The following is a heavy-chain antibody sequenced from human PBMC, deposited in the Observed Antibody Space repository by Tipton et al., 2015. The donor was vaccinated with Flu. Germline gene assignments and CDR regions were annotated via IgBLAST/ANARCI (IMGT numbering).Heavy chain of an antibody. CDR3: ARVGVSGWTLAYFDY. CDR2: IRNPAHAGTT. CDR1: GFTVSNSY. D-gene: IGHD6-19*01. V-gene: IGHV3-71*01. J-gene: IGHJ4*02. Sequence: SLRLSCAAPGFTVSNSYMSWVRQAPGKGLEWIGFIRNPAHAGTTDYAASMKGRFIISRDDSKSIAYLQMNSLKTEDTAVYFCARVGVSGWTLAYFDYWGQGTLVTVSS.